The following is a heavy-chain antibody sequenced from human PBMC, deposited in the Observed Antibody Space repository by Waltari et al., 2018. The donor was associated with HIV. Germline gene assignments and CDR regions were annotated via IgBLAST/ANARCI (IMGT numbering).Heavy chain of an antibody. D-gene: IGHD3-10*01. Sequence: QLQLQESDPGLVKPSETLSLTCTVSGGSISSNYYFWAWVSQPPGKGLDWIGTISHTGGTTYYNPSLKSRFIISVDTSKDQSSLKLSSMTATDTAVYYCARQRGSGLWYFDLWGRGTLVSVSS. CDR3: ARQRGSGLWYFDL. CDR2: ISHTGGTT. J-gene: IGHJ2*01. V-gene: IGHV4-39*01. CDR1: GGSISSNYYF.